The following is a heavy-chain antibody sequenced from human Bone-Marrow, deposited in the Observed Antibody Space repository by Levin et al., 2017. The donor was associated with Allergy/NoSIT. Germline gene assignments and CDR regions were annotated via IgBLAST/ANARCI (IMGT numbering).Heavy chain of an antibody. CDR3: TTPRPDSGYDPYYFDY. CDR1: GFTFSNAW. D-gene: IGHD5-12*01. V-gene: IGHV3-15*01. J-gene: IGHJ4*02. CDR2: IKSKTDGGTT. Sequence: GGSLRLSCAASGFTFSNAWMSWVRQAPGKGLEWVGRIKSKTDGGTTDYAAPVKGRFTISRDDSKNTLYLQMNSLKTEDTAVYYCTTPRPDSGYDPYYFDYWGQGTLVTVSS.